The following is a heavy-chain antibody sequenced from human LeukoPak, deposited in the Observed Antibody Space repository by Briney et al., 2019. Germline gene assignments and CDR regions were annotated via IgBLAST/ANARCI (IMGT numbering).Heavy chain of an antibody. CDR1: GGFISSYY. CDR2: IYYSGST. V-gene: IGHV4-59*08. CDR3: ARRASSGYYYAHAFDI. Sequence: SETLSLTCTVSGGFISSYYWSWIRQPAGKGLEWVGYIYYSGSTNYNPSLKSRVTISVDTSKNQCSLKLGSVTAADTAVYYCARRASSGYYYAHAFDIWGQGTMVTVSS. D-gene: IGHD3-22*01. J-gene: IGHJ3*02.